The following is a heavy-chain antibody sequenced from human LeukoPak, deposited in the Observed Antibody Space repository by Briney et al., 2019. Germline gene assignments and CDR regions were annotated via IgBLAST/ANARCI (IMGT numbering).Heavy chain of an antibody. J-gene: IGHJ6*03. CDR1: GFTFSSYW. CDR2: IKQDGSEK. CDR3: ARDFEALGRGYYYYYYYMDV. D-gene: IGHD3-9*01. Sequence: GGSLRLSCAASGFTFSSYWMSWVRQAPGKGLEWVANIKQDGSEKYYVDSVKGRFTISRDNAKNSLYLQMKSLRAEDTAVYYCARDFEALGRGYYYYYYYMDVWGKGTTVTVSS. V-gene: IGHV3-7*01.